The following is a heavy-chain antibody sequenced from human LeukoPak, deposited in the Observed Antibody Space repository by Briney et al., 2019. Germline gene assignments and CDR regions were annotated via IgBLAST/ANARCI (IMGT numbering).Heavy chain of an antibody. V-gene: IGHV1-18*01. CDR2: ISDYNGNT. D-gene: IGHD3-22*01. Sequence: XSWVRQAPGQGLEWMGWISDYNGNTNYAQKLQGRVTMTTDTSTSTAYMELRSLRSDDTAVYYCARDRAYDSPSGGYWGQGTLVTVSS. J-gene: IGHJ4*02. CDR3: ARDRAYDSPSGGY.